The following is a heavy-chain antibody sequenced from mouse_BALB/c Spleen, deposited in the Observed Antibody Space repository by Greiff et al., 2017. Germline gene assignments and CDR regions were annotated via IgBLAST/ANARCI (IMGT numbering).Heavy chain of an antibody. CDR3: TRIYRGYYFDY. Sequence: EVKVVESGGGLVQPGGSMKLSCVASGFTFSNYWMNWVRQSPEKGLEWVAEIRLKSNNYATHYAESVKGRFTISRDDSKSSVYLQMNNLRAEDTGIYYCTRIYRGYYFDYWGQGTTLTVSS. CDR2: IRLKSNNYAT. D-gene: IGHD2-1*01. V-gene: IGHV6-6*02. CDR1: GFTFSNYW. J-gene: IGHJ2*01.